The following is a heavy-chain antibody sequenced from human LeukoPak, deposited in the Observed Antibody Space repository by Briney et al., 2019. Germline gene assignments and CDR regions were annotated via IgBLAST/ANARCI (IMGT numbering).Heavy chain of an antibody. V-gene: IGHV1-2*04. CDR2: IHPNSGGT. CDR1: GYTFTAYY. CDR3: ARGYWGYDS. J-gene: IGHJ4*02. D-gene: IGHD7-27*01. Sequence: ASVKVSCKACGYTFTAYYMHWVRQAPGQGLEWMGWIHPNSGGTNYAQKFQGWVTMTRDTSISTAYMELTRLKSGDTAVYYCARGYWGYDSWGQGTLVTVSS.